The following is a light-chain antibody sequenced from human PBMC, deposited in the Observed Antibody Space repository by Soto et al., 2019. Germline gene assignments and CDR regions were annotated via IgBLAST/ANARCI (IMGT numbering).Light chain of an antibody. CDR2: GAS. CDR1: QSVSSN. J-gene: IGKJ1*01. CDR3: QQSYSTPRT. V-gene: IGKV3-15*01. Sequence: EIVMTQSPATLSVSQGERATLSCRASQSVSSNLAWYQQKPGQAPRLLIYGASTRATGIPARFSGSGSGTDFTLTISSLQSEDFATYYCQQSYSTPRTFGQGTKVDIK.